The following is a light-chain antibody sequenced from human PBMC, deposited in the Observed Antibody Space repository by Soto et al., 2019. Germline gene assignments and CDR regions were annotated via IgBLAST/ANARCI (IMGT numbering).Light chain of an antibody. CDR3: CSYAGSYFFV. Sequence: QSALTQPRSVSGSPGQSVTISCTGTSSDVGGYNYVSWYQQHPGKAPKLILYDVTKRPSGVPDRFSGSKSGNPASLTISGLQAEDEADYHCCSYAGSYFFVFGTGTKLTVL. CDR1: SSDVGGYNY. J-gene: IGLJ1*01. CDR2: DVT. V-gene: IGLV2-11*01.